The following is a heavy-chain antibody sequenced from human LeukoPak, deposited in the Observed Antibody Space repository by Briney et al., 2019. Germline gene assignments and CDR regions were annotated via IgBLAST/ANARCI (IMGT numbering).Heavy chain of an antibody. CDR1: GFTFSSYA. Sequence: GGSLRLSCAASGFTFSSYAMSWVRQAPGKGLEWVSAISGSGGSTYYADSVKGRFTISRDNSKNTLYLQVNSLRAEDTAVYYCARTLGLLFWNFDYWGQGTLVTVSS. V-gene: IGHV3-23*01. CDR3: ARTLGLLFWNFDY. D-gene: IGHD3-3*01. CDR2: ISGSGGST. J-gene: IGHJ4*02.